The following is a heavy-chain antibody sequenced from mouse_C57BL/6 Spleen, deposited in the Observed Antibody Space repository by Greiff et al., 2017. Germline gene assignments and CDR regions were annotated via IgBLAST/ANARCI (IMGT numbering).Heavy chain of an antibody. CDR3: ARGFITTVVAEYYAMDY. V-gene: IGHV5-16*01. Sequence: EVQLVESEGGLVQPGSSMKLSCTASGFTFSDYYMAWVRQVPEKGLEWVANINYDGSSTYYLDSLKSRFIISRDNAKNILYLQMSSLKSEDTATYYCARGFITTVVAEYYAMDYWGQGTSVTVSS. D-gene: IGHD1-1*01. CDR2: INYDGSST. J-gene: IGHJ4*01. CDR1: GFTFSDYY.